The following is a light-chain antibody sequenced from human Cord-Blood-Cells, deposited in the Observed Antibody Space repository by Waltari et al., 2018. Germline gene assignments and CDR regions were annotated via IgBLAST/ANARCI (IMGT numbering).Light chain of an antibody. CDR3: CSYAGSYTLV. CDR2: DVS. J-gene: IGLJ2*01. CDR1: SSDVGGYNY. Sequence: QSALTQPRSVSGSPGQSVTIPCTGTSSDVGGYNYVSWYQQHPGKAPKLMIYDVSKRPPGVPDRFSGSKSGNTASLTISGLQAEDEAEYYCCSYAGSYTLVFGGGTKLTVL. V-gene: IGLV2-11*01.